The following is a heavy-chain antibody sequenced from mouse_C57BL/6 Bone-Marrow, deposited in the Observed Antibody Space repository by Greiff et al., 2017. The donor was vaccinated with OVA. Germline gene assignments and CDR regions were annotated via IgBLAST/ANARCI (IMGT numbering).Heavy chain of an antibody. CDR1: GYTFTSYG. CDR3: ARENYDYLYYFDD. D-gene: IGHD2-4*01. Sequence: QVQLQQSGAELARPGASVKLSCKASGYTFTSYGISWVKQRTGQGLEWIGEIYPRSGNTYYNEKFTGKATLTADKSSSTAYMELRSLTSEDSAVYFCARENYDYLYYFDDWGQGTTLTVSS. J-gene: IGHJ2*01. CDR2: IYPRSGNT. V-gene: IGHV1-81*01.